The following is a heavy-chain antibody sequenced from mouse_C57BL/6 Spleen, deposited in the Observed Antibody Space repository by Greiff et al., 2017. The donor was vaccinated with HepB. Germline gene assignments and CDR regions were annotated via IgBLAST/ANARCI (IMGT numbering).Heavy chain of an antibody. Sequence: QLQQPGAELVRPGSSVKLSCKASGYTFTSYWMHWVKQRPIQGLEWIGNIDPSDSETHYNQKFKDKATLTVDKSSSTAYMQLSSLTSEDSAVYYCARDDGYPYWYFDVWGTGTTVTVSS. CDR2: IDPSDSET. D-gene: IGHD2-3*01. CDR1: GYTFTSYW. J-gene: IGHJ1*03. CDR3: ARDDGYPYWYFDV. V-gene: IGHV1-52*01.